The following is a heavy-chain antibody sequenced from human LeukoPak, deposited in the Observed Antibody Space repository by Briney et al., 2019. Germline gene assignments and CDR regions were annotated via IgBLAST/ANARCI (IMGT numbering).Heavy chain of an antibody. CDR3: ARPGDHDSSFDY. V-gene: IGHV1-24*01. CDR2: FDPEDGET. CDR1: GYTLTELS. D-gene: IGHD3-22*01. Sequence: ASVKVSCKVSGYTLTELSMHWVRQAPGKGLEWMGGFDPEDGETIYAQKFQGRVTMTRDTSTSTVYMELSSLRSEDTAVYYCARPGDHDSSFDYWGQGTLVTVSS. J-gene: IGHJ4*02.